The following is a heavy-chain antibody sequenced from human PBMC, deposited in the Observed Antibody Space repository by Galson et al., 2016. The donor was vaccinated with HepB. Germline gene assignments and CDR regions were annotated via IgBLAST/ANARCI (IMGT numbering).Heavy chain of an antibody. J-gene: IGHJ6*02. CDR2: INHSGST. D-gene: IGHD5-24*01. V-gene: IGHV4-34*01. CDR3: ARSGYNYYYYYGMDV. Sequence: SETLSLTCAVYGGSFSGYYWSWVRQPPGKGLEWIGEINHSGSTNYNPSLKSRVTISVDTSKNQFSLKLSSVTAADTAVYYCARSGYNYYYYYGMDVWGQGTTVTVSS. CDR1: GGSFSGYY.